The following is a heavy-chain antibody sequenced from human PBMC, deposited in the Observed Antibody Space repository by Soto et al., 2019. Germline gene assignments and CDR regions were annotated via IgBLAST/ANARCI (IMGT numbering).Heavy chain of an antibody. D-gene: IGHD3-16*02. CDR1: GFTFSSYA. Sequence: PGGSLRLSCAASGFTFSSYAMSWVRQAPGKGLEWVSAISGSGGSTYYADSVKGRFTISRDNSKNTLYLQMNSLRAEDTAVYYCAKDRLGELSLYPINWFDPWGQGTLVTVSS. CDR3: AKDRLGELSLYPINWFDP. CDR2: ISGSGGST. V-gene: IGHV3-23*01. J-gene: IGHJ5*02.